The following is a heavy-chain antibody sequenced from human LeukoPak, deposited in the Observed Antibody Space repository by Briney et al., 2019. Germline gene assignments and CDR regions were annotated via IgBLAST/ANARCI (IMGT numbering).Heavy chain of an antibody. D-gene: IGHD3-10*01. J-gene: IGHJ5*02. CDR2: IYYSGST. CDR3: ARDSSGSHTP. CDR1: GGSISSYY. V-gene: IGHV4-59*01. Sequence: PSETLSLTCTVSGGSISSYYWSWIRQPPGKGLEWIGYIYYSGSTNYNPSLKSRVTISVDTSKNQFSLKLSSVTAADTAVYYCARDSSGSHTPWGQGTLVTVSS.